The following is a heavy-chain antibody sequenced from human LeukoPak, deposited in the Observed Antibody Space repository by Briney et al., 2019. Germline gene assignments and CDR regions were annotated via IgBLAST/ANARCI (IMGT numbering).Heavy chain of an antibody. J-gene: IGHJ6*02. CDR2: ISSSGSTI. V-gene: IGHV3-48*03. CDR3: ARELGYCSSTSCYAPGYYGMDV. Sequence: GGSLRLSCAASGFTFSSYEMNWVRQAPGKGLEWVSYISSSGSTIYYADSVKGRFTISRDNAKNSLYLQMNSLRAEGTAVYYCARELGYCSSTSCYAPGYYGMDVWGQGTTVTVSS. D-gene: IGHD2-2*01. CDR1: GFTFSSYE.